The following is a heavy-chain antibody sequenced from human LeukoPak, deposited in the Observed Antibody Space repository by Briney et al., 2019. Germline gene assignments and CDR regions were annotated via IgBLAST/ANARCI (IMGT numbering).Heavy chain of an antibody. J-gene: IGHJ5*02. CDR2: IYHSGST. Sequence: SETLSLTCTVSGYSISSGYYWGWSRQPPGKGLEWIGNIYHSGSTYYNPSLKSRVTMSRDTSKNQFSLNLTSVTATDTAVYYCARECSSTTCYTRSFDPWGQGTLVTVSS. V-gene: IGHV4-38-2*02. D-gene: IGHD2-2*02. CDR3: ARECSSTTCYTRSFDP. CDR1: GYSISSGYY.